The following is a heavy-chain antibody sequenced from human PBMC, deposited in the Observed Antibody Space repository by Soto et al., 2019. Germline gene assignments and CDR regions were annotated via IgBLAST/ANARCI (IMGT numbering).Heavy chain of an antibody. CDR3: ARVGSGSYGAEYYYMDV. Sequence: ASVKVSCKASGYTFTSYDINWVRQATGQGLEWMGWMNPNSGNTGYAQKFQGRVTMTRNTSISTAYMELSSLRSEDTAVYYCARVGSGSYGAEYYYMDVWGKGTTVTLSS. CDR2: MNPNSGNT. V-gene: IGHV1-8*01. J-gene: IGHJ6*03. CDR1: GYTFTSYD. D-gene: IGHD3-10*01.